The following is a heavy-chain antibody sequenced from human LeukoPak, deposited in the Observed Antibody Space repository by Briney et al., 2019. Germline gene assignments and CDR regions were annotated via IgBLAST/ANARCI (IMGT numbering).Heavy chain of an antibody. CDR2: INVYTGNT. Sequence: APGRVSCKASGYTFTSYGISWVRQAPGQGLEWMGWINVYTGNTNYALNLQGRVTMTTDTSTSTAYMELRSLRSDDTALYYCARSSWFGGRSEWRWFDPWGQGTLVTVP. CDR3: ARSSWFGGRSEWRWFDP. V-gene: IGHV1-18*01. CDR1: GYTFTSYG. J-gene: IGHJ5*02. D-gene: IGHD3-10*01.